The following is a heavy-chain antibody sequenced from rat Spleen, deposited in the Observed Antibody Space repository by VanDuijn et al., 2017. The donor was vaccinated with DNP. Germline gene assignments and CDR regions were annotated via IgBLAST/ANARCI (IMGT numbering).Heavy chain of an antibody. V-gene: IGHV2-13*01. CDR1: GFSLSSYG. CDR3: TRHEYYFDY. CDR2: IWVKGNT. Sequence: QVQLKEAGPGLVKPSLTLSLTCTVSGFSLSSYGVIWVRQPPGKGLEWMGVIWVKGNTNYNSALKSRLSISRDTSKSQVFLEMHSLQPEDTGTYYCTRHEYYFDYWGQGVMVTVSS. J-gene: IGHJ2*01.